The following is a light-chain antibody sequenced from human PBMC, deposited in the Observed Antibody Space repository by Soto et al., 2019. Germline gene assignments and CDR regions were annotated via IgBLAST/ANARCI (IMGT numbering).Light chain of an antibody. CDR2: EVS. CDR3: SSYAGSNSVV. Sequence: QSALTQPASVSGSPGQSITISCTGTSSDVGGYNYVSWYQQHPGKAPKLMIYEVSNRPSGVPDRFSGSKSGNTASLTVSGLQAEDEADYYCSSYAGSNSVVFGGGTKLTVL. CDR1: SSDVGGYNY. J-gene: IGLJ2*01. V-gene: IGLV2-8*01.